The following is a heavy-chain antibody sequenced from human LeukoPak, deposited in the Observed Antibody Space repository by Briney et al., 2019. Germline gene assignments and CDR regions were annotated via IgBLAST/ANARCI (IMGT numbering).Heavy chain of an antibody. CDR3: AREIITIFGVSSMDV. Sequence: SETLSLTCTVSGGSISSYYWSWIRQPAGKGLEWIGRIYTSGSTNYNPSLKSRVTMSVDTSKNQFSLKLSSVTAADTAVYYCAREIITIFGVSSMDVWGKGTTVTVSS. J-gene: IGHJ6*04. CDR1: GGSISSYY. CDR2: IYTSGST. D-gene: IGHD3-3*01. V-gene: IGHV4-4*07.